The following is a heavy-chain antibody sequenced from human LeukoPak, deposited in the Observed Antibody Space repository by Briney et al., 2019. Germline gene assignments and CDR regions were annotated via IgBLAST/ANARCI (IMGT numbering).Heavy chain of an antibody. J-gene: IGHJ4*02. Sequence: SETLSLTCAVYGGSFSGYYWSWIRQPPGKGLEWIGEINHSGSTNYNPSLKSRVTISVDTSKNQFSLKLSSVTVADTAVYYCARYIPARPGFDYWGQGTLVTVSS. CDR2: INHSGST. CDR1: GGSFSGYY. V-gene: IGHV4-34*01. CDR3: ARYIPARPGFDY. D-gene: IGHD6-6*01.